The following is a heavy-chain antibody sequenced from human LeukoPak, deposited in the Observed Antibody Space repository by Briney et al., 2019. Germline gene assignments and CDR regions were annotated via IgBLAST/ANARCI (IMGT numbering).Heavy chain of an antibody. D-gene: IGHD2-21*02. J-gene: IGHJ3*02. V-gene: IGHV3-11*01. CDR2: ISSSGSTI. CDR3: AREYCGGDCYSNAFDI. CDR1: GFTFSDYY. Sequence: PGGSLRLPCAASGFTFSDYYMSWIRQAPGKGLEWVSYISSSGSTIYYADSVKGRFTISRDNAKNSLYLQMNSLRAEDTAVYYCAREYCGGDCYSNAFDIWGQGTMVTVSS.